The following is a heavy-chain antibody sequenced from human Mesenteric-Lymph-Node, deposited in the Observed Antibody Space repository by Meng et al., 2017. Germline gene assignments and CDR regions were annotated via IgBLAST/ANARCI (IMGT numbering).Heavy chain of an antibody. CDR1: GFTFSSYG. D-gene: IGHD4-23*01. CDR2: ISYDGSNK. V-gene: IGHV3-30*19. J-gene: IGHJ4*02. CDR3: ARDSDYGGIYYYFDY. Sequence: GESLKISCAASGFTFSSYGMHWVRQAPGKGLEWVAVISYDGSNKYYADSVKGRFTISRDNSKNTLYLQMNSLRAEDTAVYYCARDSDYGGIYYYFDYWGQGTLVTVSS.